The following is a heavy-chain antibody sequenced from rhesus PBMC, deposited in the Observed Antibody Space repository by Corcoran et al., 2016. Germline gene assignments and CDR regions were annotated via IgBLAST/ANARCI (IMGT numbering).Heavy chain of an antibody. CDR3: AREEVTIFGLDPDAFDF. D-gene: IGHD3-3*01. V-gene: IGHV4S10*01. J-gene: IGHJ3*01. Sequence: QVQLQESGPGVVKPSETLSLTCAVSGGSISDSYRWSWIRQPPGKGLEWIGYIYGSSTSTNYTPSLKSRVTISKDTSKNQFSLKLSSVTAADTAVYYCAREEVTIFGLDPDAFDFWGQGLRVTVSS. CDR2: IYGSSTST. CDR1: GGSISDSYR.